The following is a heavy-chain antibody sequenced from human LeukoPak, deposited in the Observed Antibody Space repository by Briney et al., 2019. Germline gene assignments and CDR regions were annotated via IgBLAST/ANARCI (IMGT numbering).Heavy chain of an antibody. CDR1: GGSISSSSYY. D-gene: IGHD6-13*01. CDR2: IYYSGST. Sequence: SETLSLTCTVSGGSISSSSYYWGWIRQPPGKGLEWIGSIYYSGSTHYNPSLKSRVTTSIHTSKNQFSLEVSSVTAADTAVYFCARRGGTAAGNYFDYWGQGILVTVSS. V-gene: IGHV4-39*01. J-gene: IGHJ4*02. CDR3: ARRGGTAAGNYFDY.